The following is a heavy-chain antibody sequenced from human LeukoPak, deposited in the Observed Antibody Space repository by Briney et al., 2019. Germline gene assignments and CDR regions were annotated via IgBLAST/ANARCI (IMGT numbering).Heavy chain of an antibody. J-gene: IGHJ3*02. CDR1: GGSISSYY. Sequence: PSETLSLTCTVSGGSISSYYWSRVRQPTGKGLEWIGFIYYSGSTNYNPSLKSRVAISVDRSKNQFSLKLSSVTAADTAVYYCARDRVGGATAAFDIWGPGTMVTASS. CDR3: ARDRVGGATAAFDI. V-gene: IGHV4-59*13. CDR2: IYYSGST. D-gene: IGHD1-26*01.